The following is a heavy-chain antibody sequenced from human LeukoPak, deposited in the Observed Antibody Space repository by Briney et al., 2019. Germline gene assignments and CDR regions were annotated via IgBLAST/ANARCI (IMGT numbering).Heavy chain of an antibody. V-gene: IGHV3-23*01. D-gene: IGHD2-15*01. J-gene: IGHJ4*02. Sequence: GGSLRLSCAATGFTFSRYAMSWVRQAPGKGLQWVSAISGSGGSTYYADSVKGRFTISRDNSKNTLYLQMNSLRAEDTAVYYCAKARVVVVAASLDYWGQGTLVTVSS. CDR1: GFTFSRYA. CDR2: ISGSGGST. CDR3: AKARVVVVAASLDY.